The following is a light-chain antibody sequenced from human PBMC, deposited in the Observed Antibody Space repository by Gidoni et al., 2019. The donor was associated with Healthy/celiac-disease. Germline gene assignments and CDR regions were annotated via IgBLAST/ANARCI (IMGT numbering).Light chain of an antibody. Sequence: SYELPQPPSVSVSPGQTASITCSGDKLGDKYVCWYQQKPGQSPVLVMYQDSKRPSGIPERFSGSNSGNTATLTISGTQAMDEADYYCQAWDSSTVVFGGGTKLTVL. CDR2: QDS. CDR1: KLGDKY. V-gene: IGLV3-1*01. J-gene: IGLJ2*01. CDR3: QAWDSSTVV.